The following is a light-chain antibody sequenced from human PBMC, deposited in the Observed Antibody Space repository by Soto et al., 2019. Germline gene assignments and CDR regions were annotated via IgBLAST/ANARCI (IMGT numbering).Light chain of an antibody. J-gene: IGKJ1*01. V-gene: IGKV3-15*01. CDR3: QLYDSSSWT. Sequence: EILMTQSPATLSVSPGERATLSCMASQSFSSNLAWYQQRPGQAPRLLIYGASNRATGIPPRFSGSGSGTDFTLTISRLETEDFAVYYCQLYDSSSWTFGQGTKVDIK. CDR2: GAS. CDR1: QSFSSN.